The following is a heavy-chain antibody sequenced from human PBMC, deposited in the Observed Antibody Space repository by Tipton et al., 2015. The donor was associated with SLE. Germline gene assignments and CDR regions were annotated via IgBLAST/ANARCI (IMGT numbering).Heavy chain of an antibody. CDR3: ARGGVGGYDYFDY. Sequence: TLSLTCTVSGVSISGGDYYWNWIRQHPEKGLEWIGYIHHSGSTDYNPSLKSRLTMSLGTSKTQFSLRLTSVTAADTAVYYCARGGVGGYDYFDYWGQGTRVTVSS. V-gene: IGHV4-31*03. CDR1: GVSISGGDYY. J-gene: IGHJ4*02. D-gene: IGHD5-12*01. CDR2: IHHSGST.